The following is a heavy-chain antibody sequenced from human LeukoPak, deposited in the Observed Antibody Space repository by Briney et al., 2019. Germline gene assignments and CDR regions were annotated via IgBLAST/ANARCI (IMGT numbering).Heavy chain of an antibody. CDR1: GYTFTSYD. D-gene: IGHD3-22*01. J-gene: IGHJ4*02. CDR2: MNPNSGNT. Sequence: ASVKVSCKASGYTFTSYDINWVRQATGQGLEWKGWMNPNSGNTGYAQKFQGRVTITRNTSISTAYMELSSLRSEDTAVYYCARGSSYYYDSSRLFDYWGQGALVTVSS. CDR3: ARGSSYYYDSSRLFDY. V-gene: IGHV1-8*03.